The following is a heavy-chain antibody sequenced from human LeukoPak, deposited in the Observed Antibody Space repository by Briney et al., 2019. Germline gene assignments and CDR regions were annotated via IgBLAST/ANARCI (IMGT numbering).Heavy chain of an antibody. V-gene: IGHV4-30-4*02. CDR3: ARQYYYGSGSYSSDAFDI. D-gene: IGHD3-10*01. J-gene: IGHJ3*02. CDR2: IYYSGST. Sequence: SETLSLTCTVSGGSISSGDYYWSWIRQPPGKGLEWIGYIYYSGSTYYNPSLKSRVTISVDTSKNQFSLKLSSVTAADTAVYYCARQYYYGSGSYSSDAFDIWGQGTMVTVSS. CDR1: GGSISSGDYY.